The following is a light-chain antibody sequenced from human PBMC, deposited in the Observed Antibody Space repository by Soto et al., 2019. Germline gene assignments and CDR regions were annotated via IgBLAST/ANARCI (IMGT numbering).Light chain of an antibody. J-gene: IGKJ5*01. CDR3: QQRHSYPIT. CDR1: QSISNW. Sequence: DIQMTQSPSTLSASVGDRVTITCRASQSISNWLAWYQQKPGKAPKILIYKTSSLESGVPSRFSGSGSGTEFTLTISSLQPDDFATYYCQQRHSYPITFGQGTRLEIK. V-gene: IGKV1-5*03. CDR2: KTS.